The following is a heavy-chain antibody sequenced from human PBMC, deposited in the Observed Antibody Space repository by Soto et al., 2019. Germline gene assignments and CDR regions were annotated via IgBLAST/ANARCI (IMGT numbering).Heavy chain of an antibody. V-gene: IGHV3-23*01. CDR2: ISGRSGVP. D-gene: IGHD3-16*01. CDR3: AKGGPFTGGFDP. CDR1: GLTLRSYA. J-gene: IGHJ5*02. Sequence: EGQLLQSGGDLVQPGGSLRLSCAGSGLTLRSYAMTWIRQTPEKGLEWVSTISGRSGVPSYADSVNGRFTVSRDNSKKTLYLQRNSLRPDDTAIYYCAKGGPFTGGFDPWGQGTLVTVAS.